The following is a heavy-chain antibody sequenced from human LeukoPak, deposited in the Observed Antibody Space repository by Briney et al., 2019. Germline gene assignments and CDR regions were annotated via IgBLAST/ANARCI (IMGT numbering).Heavy chain of an antibody. Sequence: SVKVSCKASGGTFSSYAISWVRQAPGQGLEWMGGIIPIFGTANYAQKFQGRVTITTDESTSTAYMELSGLRSEDTAVYYCARANGWSGPFDYWGQGTLVTVSS. V-gene: IGHV1-69*05. D-gene: IGHD3-3*01. CDR1: GGTFSSYA. CDR2: IIPIFGTA. J-gene: IGHJ4*02. CDR3: ARANGWSGPFDY.